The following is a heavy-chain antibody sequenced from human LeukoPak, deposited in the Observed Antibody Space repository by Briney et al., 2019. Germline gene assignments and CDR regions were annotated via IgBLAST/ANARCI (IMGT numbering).Heavy chain of an antibody. V-gene: IGHV3-74*01. D-gene: IGHD6-13*01. Sequence: PGGSLRLSCAASGFTFSSYWMHWVRQAPGKGLVWVSRINSDGSSTYYADSVKGRFTISRDNSKNTLYLQMNSLRAEDTAVYYCARDGRGAAAVNWGQGILVTVSS. J-gene: IGHJ4*02. CDR3: ARDGRGAAAVN. CDR1: GFTFSSYW. CDR2: INSDGSST.